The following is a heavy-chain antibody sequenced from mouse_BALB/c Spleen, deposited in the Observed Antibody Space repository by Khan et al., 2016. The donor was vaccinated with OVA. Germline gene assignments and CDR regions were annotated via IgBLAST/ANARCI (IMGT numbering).Heavy chain of an antibody. CDR1: GYTFTTYW. CDR3: TGDRFDY. J-gene: IGHJ2*01. V-gene: IGHV1-7*01. CDR2: INPTSGYT. Sequence: QVQLKQSGAELAKPGASVKMSCKASGYTFTTYWLHWVKQRPAQGLEWIGYINPTSGYTDYNEKFKDKATLSADKSSSTAYMQLSSLTSEDSAVYYCTGDRFDYWGQGTTLTVSS.